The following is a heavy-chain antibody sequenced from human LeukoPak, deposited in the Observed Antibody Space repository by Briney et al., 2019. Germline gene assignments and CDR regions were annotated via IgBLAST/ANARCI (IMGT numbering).Heavy chain of an antibody. Sequence: SVKVSCKASGGTFSSYAISWVRQAPGQGLEWMEGIIPIFGTANYAQKFQGRVTITADESTSTAYMELSSLRSEDTAVYYCAREVGTGSSSWYSYIDYWGQGTLVTVSS. CDR1: GGTFSSYA. CDR2: IIPIFGTA. J-gene: IGHJ4*02. V-gene: IGHV1-69*13. CDR3: AREVGTGSSSWYSYIDY. D-gene: IGHD6-13*01.